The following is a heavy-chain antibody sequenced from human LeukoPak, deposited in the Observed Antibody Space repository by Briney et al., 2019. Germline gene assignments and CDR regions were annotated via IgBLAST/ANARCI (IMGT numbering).Heavy chain of an antibody. CDR3: ARGPTDDFWSGYYGYYFDY. CDR2: INTNTGNP. CDR1: GYTVTSYA. V-gene: IGHV7-4-1*02. J-gene: IGHJ4*02. D-gene: IGHD3-3*01. Sequence: ASVKVSCKASGYTVTSYAMNWVRQAPGQGLEWMGWINTNTGNPTYAQGFTGRFVFSLDTSVSTAYLQISSLKAEDTAVYYCARGPTDDFWSGYYGYYFDYWGQGTLVTVSS.